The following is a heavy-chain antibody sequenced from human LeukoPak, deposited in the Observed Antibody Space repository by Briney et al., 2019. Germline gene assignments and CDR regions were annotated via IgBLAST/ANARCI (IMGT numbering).Heavy chain of an antibody. Sequence: GGSLRLSCAASGFTLSGYSMNWVRQAPGKGLEWVSSISSSSSYIYYSDSVKGRFTISRDNAKNSMYLQMNSLRAEDTAVYYCARCRGSNPRGFGPWGQGTLVTVSS. CDR3: ARCRGSNPRGFGP. D-gene: IGHD2-2*01. J-gene: IGHJ5*02. CDR2: ISSSSSYI. CDR1: GFTLSGYS. V-gene: IGHV3-21*01.